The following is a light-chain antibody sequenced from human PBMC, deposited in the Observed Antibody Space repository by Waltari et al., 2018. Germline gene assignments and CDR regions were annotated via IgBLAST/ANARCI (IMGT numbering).Light chain of an antibody. Sequence: QSALTQSASVSGSPGQSITISCTGTSSDFAVFNYVSWYQQHPGKAPQRMIYDVSKRPSGVSNRFSGSKSGNTASLTISGLQAEDEADYYCSSYTSTWVFGGGTKLTVL. V-gene: IGLV2-14*01. CDR2: DVS. J-gene: IGLJ3*02. CDR1: SSDFAVFNY. CDR3: SSYTSTWV.